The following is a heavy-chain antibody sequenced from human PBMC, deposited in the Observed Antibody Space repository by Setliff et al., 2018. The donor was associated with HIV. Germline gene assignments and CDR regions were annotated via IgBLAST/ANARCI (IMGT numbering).Heavy chain of an antibody. CDR3: ARGGTSSNWFDP. V-gene: IGHV4-59*01. D-gene: IGHD1-26*01. J-gene: IGHJ5*02. Sequence: SDTLSLTCIVSGASISSDTWSWIRQPPGKGLQWIGFIYNSEMINYNPSLKGRVSMSLDTSKNQFSLKLTSVTAADTAVYYCARGGTSSNWFDPWGQGTLVTVSS. CDR1: GASISSDT. CDR2: IYNSEMI.